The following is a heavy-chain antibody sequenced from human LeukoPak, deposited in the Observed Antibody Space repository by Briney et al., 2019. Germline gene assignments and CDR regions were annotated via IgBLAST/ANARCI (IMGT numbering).Heavy chain of an antibody. V-gene: IGHV3-23*01. D-gene: IGHD4-17*01. CDR2: ISGSGSST. J-gene: IGHJ2*01. CDR1: GFTFSSYA. Sequence: PGGSLRLSCAASGFTFSSYAMSWVRQAPGKGLEWVSAISGSGSSTYYADSVKGRFTISRDNSKNTLYLQMNSLRAEDTAVYYCAKDGMTTVTTWYFDLWGRGTLVTVSS. CDR3: AKDGMTTVTTWYFDL.